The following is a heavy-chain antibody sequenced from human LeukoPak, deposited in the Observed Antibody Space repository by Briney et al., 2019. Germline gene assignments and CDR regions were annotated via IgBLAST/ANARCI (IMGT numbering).Heavy chain of an antibody. CDR3: AKDSRIAVAGDFDY. CDR2: ISGSGGST. Sequence: GGSLRLSCAASGFTVSSNYMSWVRQAPGKGLEWVSAISGSGGSTYYADSVKGRFTISRDNSKSTLYLQMNSLRAEDTAVYYCAKDSRIAVAGDFDYWGQGTLVTVSS. V-gene: IGHV3-23*01. J-gene: IGHJ4*02. D-gene: IGHD6-19*01. CDR1: GFTVSSNY.